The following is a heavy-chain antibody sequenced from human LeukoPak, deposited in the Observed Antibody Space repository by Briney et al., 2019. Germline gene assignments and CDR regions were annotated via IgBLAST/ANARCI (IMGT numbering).Heavy chain of an antibody. CDR2: IGRSSSPI. V-gene: IGHV3-48*01. CDR3: AREGADTAMAIDY. CDR1: GFTFSTYS. D-gene: IGHD5-18*01. J-gene: IGHJ4*02. Sequence: PGGSLRLSCAASGFTFSTYSMNWVRQAPGKGLEWVSYIGRSSSPIYYADSVKGRFTISRDNSKNTLYLQMNSLRAEDTAVYYCAREGADTAMAIDYWGQGTLVTVSS.